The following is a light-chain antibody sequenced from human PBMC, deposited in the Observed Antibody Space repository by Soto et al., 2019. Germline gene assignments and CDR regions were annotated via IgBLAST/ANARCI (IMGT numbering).Light chain of an antibody. CDR1: QSMRTY. CDR3: QQSYSTPWT. J-gene: IGKJ1*01. V-gene: IGKV1-39*01. Sequence: DIQMTQSPASLSASVGDRVTITCRASQSMRTYLNWYQQKPGKAPNLLIHAASSLQSGVPSRFSGSGSRTDFTLTISSLQPEDFATYYCQQSYSTPWTFGQGTKVEIK. CDR2: AAS.